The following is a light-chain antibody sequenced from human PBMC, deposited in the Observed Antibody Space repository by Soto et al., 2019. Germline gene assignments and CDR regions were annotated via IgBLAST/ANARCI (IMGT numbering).Light chain of an antibody. J-gene: IGKJ4*01. Sequence: TQSPATLSVSPGERATLSCRASQSVSSNLAWYQQKRGQAPRLLMYGASIRATGIPDRFSGSGSGTEFTLTISRLEPEDFAVYYCQQYGSSPPVTFGGGTKVDIK. V-gene: IGKV3-20*01. CDR1: QSVSSN. CDR2: GAS. CDR3: QQYGSSPPVT.